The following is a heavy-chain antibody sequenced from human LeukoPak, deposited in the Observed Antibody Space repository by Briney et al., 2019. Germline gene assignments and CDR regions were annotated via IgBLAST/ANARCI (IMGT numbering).Heavy chain of an antibody. D-gene: IGHD3-10*01. Sequence: GASVTVSYMASGYTFTGYYMHWVRQAPGQGLDWMGWINPSGGSTTYAQKFQGRVTITRDTSTSTVYMELSSLRSEDTAVYYCARDRGSGTYDPGMIIPIYHFDYGGQGTLVTVSS. CDR2: INPSGGST. V-gene: IGHV1-46*01. CDR3: ARDRGSGTYDPGMIIPIYHFDY. CDR1: GYTFTGYY. J-gene: IGHJ4*02.